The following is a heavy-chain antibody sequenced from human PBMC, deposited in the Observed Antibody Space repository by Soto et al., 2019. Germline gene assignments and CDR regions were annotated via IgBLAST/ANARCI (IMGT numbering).Heavy chain of an antibody. CDR3: ARDAKPEILNYYSYGMEV. CDR2: IKQDGSEK. CDR1: VRTFSSYW. D-gene: IGHD2-8*01. V-gene: IGHV3-7*01. Sequence: PVGSLRLSCAASVRTFSSYWMSCVRQSPGKWLEWVANIKQDGSEKYYVDSVKGRFTISRDNAKNSLYLQMNSLRAEDTAVYYCARDAKPEILNYYSYGMEVWGQGTTVTVSS. J-gene: IGHJ6*02.